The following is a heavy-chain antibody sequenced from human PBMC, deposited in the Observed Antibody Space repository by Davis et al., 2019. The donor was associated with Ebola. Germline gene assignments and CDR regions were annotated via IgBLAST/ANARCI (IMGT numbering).Heavy chain of an antibody. CDR1: GYTFTSYA. D-gene: IGHD3-10*01. CDR2: INAGNGNT. V-gene: IGHV1-3*01. J-gene: IGHJ6*04. CDR3: ARDLLLWFGDQPSGMDV. Sequence: ASVKVSCKASGYTFTSYAMHWVRQAPGQRLEWMGWINAGNGNTKYSQKFQGRVTITRDTSASTAYMELSSLRSEDTAVYYCARDLLLWFGDQPSGMDVWGKGTTVTVSS.